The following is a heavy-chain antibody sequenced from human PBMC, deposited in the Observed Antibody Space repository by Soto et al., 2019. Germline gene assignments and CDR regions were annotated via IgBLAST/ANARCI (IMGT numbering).Heavy chain of an antibody. Sequence: QVQLVQSGAEVREPGASVKVSCKASGYTFTHYHVYWVRQAPGRGLEWLGMINPSGGSTTYAQNLQGRVTMPRDTSTNTVYMELSSLRSEDTAVYYCAREPINSSGYSRDFQHWGQGTLVTVSS. CDR2: INPSGGST. J-gene: IGHJ1*01. D-gene: IGHD3-22*01. CDR1: GYTFTHYH. V-gene: IGHV1-46*01. CDR3: AREPINSSGYSRDFQH.